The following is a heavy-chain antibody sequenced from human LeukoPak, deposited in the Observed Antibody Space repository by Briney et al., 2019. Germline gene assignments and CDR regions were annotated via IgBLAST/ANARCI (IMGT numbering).Heavy chain of an antibody. D-gene: IGHD4-17*01. V-gene: IGHV3-30*02. CDR1: GFTFSSYG. J-gene: IGHJ5*01. Sequence: PGGSLRLSCAASGFTFSSYGIHWVRQASGKGLEWVAFIRYDGSNKYYADSVKGRFTISRDNSKNTLYLQMNSLRAEDTAVYYCAKGPTTVRSFDSWGQGTLVTVSS. CDR2: IRYDGSNK. CDR3: AKGPTTVRSFDS.